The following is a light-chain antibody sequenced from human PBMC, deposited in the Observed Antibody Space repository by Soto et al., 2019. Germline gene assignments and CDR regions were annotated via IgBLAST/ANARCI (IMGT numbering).Light chain of an antibody. CDR3: EHRTNWPPAIS. CDR1: RSVSAS. J-gene: IGKJ5*01. Sequence: EIVLTQSPATLSLSPGERATLSCRASRSVSASLAWYQLKPGQAPRLLIYDASNRATDIPARFSGSGSGTDFTITISSLEPEDFALYYCEHRTNWPPAISFGQGTRLEIK. V-gene: IGKV3-11*01. CDR2: DAS.